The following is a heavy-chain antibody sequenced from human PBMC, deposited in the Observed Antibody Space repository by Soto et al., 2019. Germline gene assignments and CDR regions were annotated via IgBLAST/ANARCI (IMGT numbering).Heavy chain of an antibody. Sequence: QVQLVQSGAEVKKPGASVKVSCKASGYTFTGYYMHWVRQAPGQGLEWMGWINPNSGGTNYAQKFQGRVTMTRDTSISTAYMELSRLRSDDTAVYYCARVGGWHPWAMNHFDYWGQGTLVTVSS. CDR3: ARVGGWHPWAMNHFDY. CDR2: INPNSGGT. V-gene: IGHV1-2*02. CDR1: GYTFTGYY. J-gene: IGHJ4*02. D-gene: IGHD6-19*01.